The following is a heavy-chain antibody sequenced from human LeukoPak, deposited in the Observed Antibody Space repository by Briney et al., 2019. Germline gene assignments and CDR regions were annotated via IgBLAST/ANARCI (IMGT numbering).Heavy chain of an antibody. CDR1: GYTFTSYG. Sequence: GASVKVSCKASGYTFTSYGISWVRQAPGQGLEWMGWISAYNGNTNYAQKLQGRVTMTTDTSTSTAYMELRSLRSDDTAVYYCASTVTTPGAYYYGMDVWGQGTTVTVSS. D-gene: IGHD4-17*01. CDR2: ISAYNGNT. CDR3: ASTVTTPGAYYYGMDV. V-gene: IGHV1-18*01. J-gene: IGHJ6*02.